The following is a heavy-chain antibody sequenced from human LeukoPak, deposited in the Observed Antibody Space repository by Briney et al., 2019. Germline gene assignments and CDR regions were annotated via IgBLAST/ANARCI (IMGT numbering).Heavy chain of an antibody. D-gene: IGHD6-19*01. V-gene: IGHV3-23*01. J-gene: IGHJ5*02. CDR2: ISGSGDDT. CDR1: GFTFSTSA. CDR3: VRRQQISGWGPLNWFDP. Sequence: PGGSLRLSCAAFGFTFSTSAMNWVRQAPGKGLEWVSHISGSGDDTQYADSVKGRFTISRDNSKDTLYLQMNILRGDDTAVYYCVRRQQISGWGPLNWFDPWGQGTLVAVSS.